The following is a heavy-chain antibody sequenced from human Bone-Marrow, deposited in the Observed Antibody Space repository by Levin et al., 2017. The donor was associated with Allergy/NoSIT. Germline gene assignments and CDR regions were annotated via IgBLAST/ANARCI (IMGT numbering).Heavy chain of an antibody. J-gene: IGHJ3*02. Sequence: ASVKVSCKASGYTFTGYYMHWVRQAPGQGLEWMGRINPNSGGTNYAQKFQGRVTMTWDTSISTAYMELSRLRSDDMAVYYCAQKSGGHCSGGSCNAFDNWGQGTMVTVSS. CDR1: GYTFTGYY. CDR3: AQKSGGHCSGGSCNAFDN. CDR2: INPNSGGT. V-gene: IGHV1-2*06. D-gene: IGHD2-15*01.